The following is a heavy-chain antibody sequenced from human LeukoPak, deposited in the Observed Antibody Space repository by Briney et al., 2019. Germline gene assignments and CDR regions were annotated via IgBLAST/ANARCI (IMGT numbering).Heavy chain of an antibody. CDR3: ARDLNNWAYYYDSSGYSY. D-gene: IGHD3-22*01. V-gene: IGHV1-18*01. CDR2: ISAYNGNT. J-gene: IGHJ4*02. Sequence: EASVKVSCKASGYTFTSYGISWVRQAPGQGLEWMGWISAYNGNTNYAQKLQGRVTMTTDTSTSTAYMELRSLRSDDTAVYYCARDLNNWAYYYDSSGYSYWGQGTLVTVSS. CDR1: GYTFTSYG.